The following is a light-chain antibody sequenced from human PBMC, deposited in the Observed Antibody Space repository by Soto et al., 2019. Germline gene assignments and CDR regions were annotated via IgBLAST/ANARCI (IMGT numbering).Light chain of an antibody. CDR3: QVWDSSSDRDMV. CDR2: DDS. J-gene: IGLJ2*01. CDR1: NIGSKS. V-gene: IGLV3-21*02. Sequence: SYELTQPPSVSVAPGQTAKITCGGNNIGSKSVHWYQQKPGQAPVLVVYDDSDRPSGIPERFSGSNSGNTATLTISGVEAGDEADYYCQVWDSSSDRDMVFGGGTKVTVL.